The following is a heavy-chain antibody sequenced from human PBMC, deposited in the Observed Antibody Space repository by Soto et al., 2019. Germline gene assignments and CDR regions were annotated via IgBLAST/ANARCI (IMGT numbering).Heavy chain of an antibody. CDR2: ISTYNGKT. J-gene: IGHJ3*02. D-gene: IGHD1-26*01. CDR1: GYTFSSHV. Sequence: QLQLVQSGGEVKTPGASVQVSCTTSGYTFSSHVISWVRKAPGQGREWMGWISTYNGKTDYAQKFQGRVSMTADTRTSTVYMEVRSLRSDDTAVYYCARLLTEGATYREDAFDMWGQGTKVTVSS. CDR3: ARLLTEGATYREDAFDM. V-gene: IGHV1-18*01.